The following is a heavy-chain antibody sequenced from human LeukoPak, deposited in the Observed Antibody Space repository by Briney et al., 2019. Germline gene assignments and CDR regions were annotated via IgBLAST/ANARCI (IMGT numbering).Heavy chain of an antibody. CDR2: INHSGST. J-gene: IGHJ1*01. D-gene: IGHD2-15*01. CDR3: ARERMMRAYFQH. Sequence: PSETLSLTCAVYGGSFSGYYWSWIRQPPGKGLEWIGEINHSGSTNYNPSLKSRVTISVDTSKSQFSLKLSSVTAADTAVYYCARERMMRAYFQHWGQGTLVTVSS. V-gene: IGHV4-34*01. CDR1: GGSFSGYY.